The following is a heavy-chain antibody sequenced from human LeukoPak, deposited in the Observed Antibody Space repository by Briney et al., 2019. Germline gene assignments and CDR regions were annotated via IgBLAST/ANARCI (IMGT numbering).Heavy chain of an antibody. Sequence: GRSLRLTCAASGFTFSSYAMSWVRQAPGKGLEWVSAISGSGGSTYYADSVKGRFTISRDNSKNTLYLQMNSLRAEDTAVYYCAKNGELLRSLRSEFDYWGQGTPVTVSS. D-gene: IGHD1-26*01. CDR2: ISGSGGST. V-gene: IGHV3-23*01. CDR1: GFTFSSYA. CDR3: AKNGELLRSLRSEFDY. J-gene: IGHJ4*02.